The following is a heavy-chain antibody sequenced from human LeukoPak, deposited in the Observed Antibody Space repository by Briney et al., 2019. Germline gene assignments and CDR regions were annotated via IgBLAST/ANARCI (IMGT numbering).Heavy chain of an antibody. CDR2: IRYDGSNK. CDR1: GFTFSSYG. CDR3: AKDPRQQLVLGYFQH. D-gene: IGHD6-13*01. V-gene: IGHV3-30*02. J-gene: IGHJ1*01. Sequence: PGGSLRLSRASSGFTFSSYGMHWLRQAPGKGREWVAFIRYDGSNKYYADSVKGRFTISRDNSKNTLYLQMNSLRAEDTAVYYCAKDPRQQLVLGYFQHWGQGTLVTVSS.